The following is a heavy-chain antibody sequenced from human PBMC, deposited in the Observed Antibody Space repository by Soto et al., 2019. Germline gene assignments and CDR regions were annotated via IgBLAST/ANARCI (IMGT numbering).Heavy chain of an antibody. D-gene: IGHD3-22*01. CDR3: ARFLYDSSGYYYLNYYYYGMDV. CDR1: GCTFTSYC. CDR2: ISAYNGNT. J-gene: IGHJ6*02. Sequence: ASVKVSCKASGCTFTSYCISWVRQAPGQGLECMGWISAYNGNTNYAQKLQGRVTMTTDTSTSTAYMELRSLRSDDTAVYYCARFLYDSSGYYYLNYYYYGMDVWGQGTTVTVSS. V-gene: IGHV1-18*01.